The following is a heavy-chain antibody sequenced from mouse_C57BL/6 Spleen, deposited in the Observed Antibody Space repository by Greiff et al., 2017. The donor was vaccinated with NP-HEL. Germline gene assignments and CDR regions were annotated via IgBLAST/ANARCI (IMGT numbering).Heavy chain of an antibody. Sequence: VQLKESGPELVKPGASVKISCKASGYSFTDYNMNWVKQSNGKSLEWIGVINPNYGTTSYNQKFKGKATLTVDQSSSTAYMQLNSLTSEDSAVYYCARSVDSSGWDYAMDYWGQGTSVTVSS. D-gene: IGHD3-2*02. CDR2: INPNYGTT. CDR1: GYSFTDYN. CDR3: ARSVDSSGWDYAMDY. V-gene: IGHV1-39*01. J-gene: IGHJ4*01.